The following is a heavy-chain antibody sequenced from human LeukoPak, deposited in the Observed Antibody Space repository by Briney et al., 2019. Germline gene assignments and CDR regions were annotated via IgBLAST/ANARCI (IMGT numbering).Heavy chain of an antibody. Sequence: SETLSLTCAVYGGSFSGYYWSWIRQPPGKGLEWIGEINHSGSTNYNPSLKSRVTISVDTSKNQFSLKLSSVTAADTAVYYCARGGWGSGSYPTYYYGMDVWGQGTTVTVSS. V-gene: IGHV4-34*01. J-gene: IGHJ6*02. D-gene: IGHD3-10*01. CDR1: GGSFSGYY. CDR2: INHSGST. CDR3: ARGGWGSGSYPTYYYGMDV.